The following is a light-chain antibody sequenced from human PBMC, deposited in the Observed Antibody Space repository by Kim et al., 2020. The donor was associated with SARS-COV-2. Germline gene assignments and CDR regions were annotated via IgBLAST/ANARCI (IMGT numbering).Light chain of an antibody. CDR2: TNT. J-gene: IGLJ3*02. V-gene: IGLV1-44*01. Sequence: ELTQPPSASGTPGQRVTISCSGSSSNIGSNTVNWYQQLPGTAPKLLIYTNTQRPSGVPDRFSGSKSGTSASLAVSGLQSEDEADYYCATWDDSLNAVVFGGGTQLTV. CDR1: SSNIGSNT. CDR3: ATWDDSLNAVV.